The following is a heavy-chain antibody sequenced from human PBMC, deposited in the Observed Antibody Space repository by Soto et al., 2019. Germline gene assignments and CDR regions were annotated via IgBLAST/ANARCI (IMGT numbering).Heavy chain of an antibody. CDR1: GGSISSGAYY. D-gene: IGHD3-10*01. V-gene: IGHV4-30-2*01. Sequence: PSETLSLTCTVSGGSISSGAYYWSWIRQHPGKGLEWIGYMYHSGSTYYNPSLKSRVTISIDRSKNQFSLKLSSVTAADTAVYYCAGGWFGEFVYYFDYWGQGTLVTVSS. CDR3: AGGWFGEFVYYFDY. CDR2: MYHSGST. J-gene: IGHJ4*02.